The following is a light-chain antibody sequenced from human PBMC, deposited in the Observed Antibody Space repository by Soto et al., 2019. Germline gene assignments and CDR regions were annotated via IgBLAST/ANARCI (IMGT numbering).Light chain of an antibody. V-gene: IGKV3-11*01. CDR3: QQPGT. CDR2: DAS. Sequence: EIVLTQSPATLSLSPGERATLSCRASQSVSSYLAWYQQKPGQAPRLLIYDASNRATGIPARFSGSGSGTDFTLTSSSLEPEDFAVYYCQQPGTFGPGTKVDIK. J-gene: IGKJ3*01. CDR1: QSVSSY.